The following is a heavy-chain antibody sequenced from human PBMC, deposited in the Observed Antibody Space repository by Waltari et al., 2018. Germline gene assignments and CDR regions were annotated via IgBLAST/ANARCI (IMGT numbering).Heavy chain of an antibody. CDR1: GGSLTGCY. J-gene: IGHJ5*02. CDR3: ARGGISRVFGL. D-gene: IGHD2-2*01. V-gene: IGHV4-34*02. CDR2: GHHTGSA. Sequence: QVQLQQWGAGLLKPSETLSLTCGVSGGSLTGCYWSWIRQTPGRGREGIGQGHHTGSAAYKQSLTGRVTISVDTSKNQFSLKLKSVSAADTAVYFCARGGISRVFGLWGQGTLVTVS.